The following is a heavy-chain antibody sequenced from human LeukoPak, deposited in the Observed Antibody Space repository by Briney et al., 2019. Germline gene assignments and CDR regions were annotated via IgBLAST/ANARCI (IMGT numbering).Heavy chain of an antibody. V-gene: IGHV3-48*02. Sequence: GGSLRLSCAASGFTFSSYSMNWVRQAPGKGLEWVSYISSSSSSTIYYADSVKGRFTISRDNAKNSLYLQMNSLRDEDTAVYYCARDLSISAGTHDYWGQGTLVTVSS. CDR1: GFTFSSYS. J-gene: IGHJ4*02. CDR2: ISSSSSSTI. D-gene: IGHD6-19*01. CDR3: ARDLSISAGTHDY.